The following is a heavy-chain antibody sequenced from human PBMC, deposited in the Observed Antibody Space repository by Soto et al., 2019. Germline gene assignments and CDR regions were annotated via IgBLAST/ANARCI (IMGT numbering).Heavy chain of an antibody. V-gene: IGHV1-69*02. CDR3: ARARGIVGATHDY. Sequence: QVQLVQSGAEVKKPGSSVKVSCKASGGTFSSYTISWGRQAPGQGLEWMGRIIPILGIANYAQKFQGRVTITADKSTSTAYRELSSLSSEDTALDYWARARGIVGATHDYWGQGTLVTVSS. D-gene: IGHD1-26*01. CDR2: IIPILGIA. CDR1: GGTFSSYT. J-gene: IGHJ4*02.